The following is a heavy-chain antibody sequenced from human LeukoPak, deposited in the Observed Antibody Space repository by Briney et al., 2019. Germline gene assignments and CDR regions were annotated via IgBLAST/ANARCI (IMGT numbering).Heavy chain of an antibody. J-gene: IGHJ5*02. CDR1: GGSISSGDYY. D-gene: IGHD2-2*01. CDR2: IYYSGST. CDR3: ARRTVIVVVPAAIRWFDP. V-gene: IGHV4-30-4*01. Sequence: SETLSLTCTVSGGSISSGDYYWSWIRQPPGKGLEWIGYIYYSGSTYYNPSLKSRVTISVDTSKNQFSLKLSSVTAADTAVYYCARRTVIVVVPAAIRWFDPWGQGTLVTVSS.